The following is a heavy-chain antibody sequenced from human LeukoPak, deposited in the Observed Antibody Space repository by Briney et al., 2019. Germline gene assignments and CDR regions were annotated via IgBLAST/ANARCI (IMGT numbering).Heavy chain of an antibody. V-gene: IGHV4-34*01. CDR2: INHSGST. Sequence: SETLSLTCAVYGESFSGYYWSWIRQPPGKGLEWIGEINHSGSTNYNPSLKSRVTISVDTSKNQFSLKLSSATAADTAVYYCARVGGAPLGAFDIWGQGTVVTVSS. CDR3: ARVGGAPLGAFDI. CDR1: GESFSGYY. J-gene: IGHJ3*02. D-gene: IGHD3-16*01.